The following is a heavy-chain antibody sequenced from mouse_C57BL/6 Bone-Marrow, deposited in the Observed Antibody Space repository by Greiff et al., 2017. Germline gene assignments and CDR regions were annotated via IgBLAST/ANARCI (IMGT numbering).Heavy chain of an antibody. V-gene: IGHV1-82*01. D-gene: IGHD1-1*01. CDR1: GYAFSSSW. J-gene: IGHJ4*01. CDR3: AHYYGSSPFYAMDY. CDR2: IYPGDGDT. Sequence: VMLVESGPELVKPGASVKISCKASGYAFSSSWMNWVKQRPGKGLEWIGRIYPGDGDTNYNGKFKGKATLTADKSSSTAYMQLSSLTSEDSAVYFCAHYYGSSPFYAMDYWGQGTSVTVSS.